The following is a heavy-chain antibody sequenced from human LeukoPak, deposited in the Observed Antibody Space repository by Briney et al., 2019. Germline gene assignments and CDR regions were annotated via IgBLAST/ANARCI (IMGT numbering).Heavy chain of an antibody. CDR1: GLTFSDFW. D-gene: IGHD5-24*01. Sequence: GGSLRLSCVVSGLTFSDFWMSWVRQTPGKGLEWISLISGSGGSPYYADSVLGRFTISRDNSKNTLYLQMNNLRAEDTAVYYCAKSPGPMPASTIYYFDHWGQGALVTVSA. V-gene: IGHV3-23*01. CDR3: AKSPGPMPASTIYYFDH. J-gene: IGHJ4*02. CDR2: ISGSGGSP.